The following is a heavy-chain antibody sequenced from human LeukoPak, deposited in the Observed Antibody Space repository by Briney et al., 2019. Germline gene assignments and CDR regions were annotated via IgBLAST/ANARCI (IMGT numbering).Heavy chain of an antibody. J-gene: IGHJ6*02. D-gene: IGHD6-13*01. CDR3: ARDGVSSSSWYYYGMDV. CDR1: GGTFSSYA. Sequence: VSVKVSCKASGGTFSSYAISWVRQALGQGLEWMGWISAYNGNTNYAQKLQGRVTMTTDTSTSTAYMELRSLRSDDTAVYYCARDGVSSSSWYYYGMDVWGQGTTVTVSS. CDR2: ISAYNGNT. V-gene: IGHV1-18*01.